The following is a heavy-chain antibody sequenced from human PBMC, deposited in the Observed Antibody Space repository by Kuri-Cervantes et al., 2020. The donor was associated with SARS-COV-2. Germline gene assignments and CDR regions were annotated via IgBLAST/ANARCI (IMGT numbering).Heavy chain of an antibody. CDR2: INPNSGGT. CDR1: GYTFTGYY. V-gene: IGHV1-2*02. Sequence: ASVKVSCKASGYTFTGYYMHWVRQAPGQGLEWMGWINPNSGGTNYAQKFQGRVTMTRDTSISTAYMELSRLRSDDTAVYYCARDRGIAAAGAWSKFDYWGQGTLVTVSS. J-gene: IGHJ4*02. CDR3: ARDRGIAAAGAWSKFDY. D-gene: IGHD6-13*01.